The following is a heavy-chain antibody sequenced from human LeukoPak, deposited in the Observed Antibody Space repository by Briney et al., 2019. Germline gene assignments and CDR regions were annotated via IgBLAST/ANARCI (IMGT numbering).Heavy chain of an antibody. Sequence: PGGSLRLSCAASGFTFSSYAMNWVRQAPGKGLEWVSCISSSSSHIYYAGSVKGRFTISRDNAKNSLYLQMNSLRAEDTAVYYCARDKEADYGSGGYNYWGQGTLVTVSS. D-gene: IGHD3-10*01. CDR1: GFTFSSYA. CDR3: ARDKEADYGSGGYNY. V-gene: IGHV3-21*01. J-gene: IGHJ4*02. CDR2: ISSSSSHI.